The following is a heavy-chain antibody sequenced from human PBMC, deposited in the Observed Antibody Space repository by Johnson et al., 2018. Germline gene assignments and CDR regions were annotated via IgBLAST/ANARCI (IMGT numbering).Heavy chain of an antibody. D-gene: IGHD2-2*01. Sequence: EVELVETGGGLVKPGGSLRLSCAASGFTFSGYSMTWVRQAPGKGLEWVSSISTSSSYIYYADSVKGRFTISRDDAKNSLYLQMNSLRDEDTAGYYFARVLQIAIIPAPMSCAFDIWGQVTVVTVSS. J-gene: IGHJ3*02. V-gene: IGHV3-21*01. CDR2: ISTSSSYI. CDR1: GFTFSGYS. CDR3: ARVLQIAIIPAPMSCAFDI.